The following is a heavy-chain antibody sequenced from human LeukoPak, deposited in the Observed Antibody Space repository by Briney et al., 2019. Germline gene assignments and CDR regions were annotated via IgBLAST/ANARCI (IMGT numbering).Heavy chain of an antibody. Sequence: ETLALTCAVSGYSISSGYFWGWIRQPPGKGLEWIGSIYHSGTTYYNPSLKSRVTISVDTSKNQFSLKLSSVTAADTAVYYCARLNYYGSGQIDYWGQGTLVTVSS. CDR3: ARLNYYGSGQIDY. CDR2: IYHSGTT. V-gene: IGHV4-38-2*01. CDR1: GYSISSGYF. D-gene: IGHD3-10*01. J-gene: IGHJ4*02.